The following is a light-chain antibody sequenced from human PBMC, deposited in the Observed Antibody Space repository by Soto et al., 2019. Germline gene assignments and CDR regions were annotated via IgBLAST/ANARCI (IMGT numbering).Light chain of an antibody. J-gene: IGKJ5*01. Sequence: DIQMTQSPSSLSASVGDRVTITFRASQGISNFLALSQQKPGKVPKLLISAASTLQSGDPSRLSGSGSGTAFTLTITRLQHECVATYYCQQYSSVTTFGQGTRLEIK. CDR2: AAS. CDR1: QGISNF. V-gene: IGKV1-27*01. CDR3: QQYSSVTT.